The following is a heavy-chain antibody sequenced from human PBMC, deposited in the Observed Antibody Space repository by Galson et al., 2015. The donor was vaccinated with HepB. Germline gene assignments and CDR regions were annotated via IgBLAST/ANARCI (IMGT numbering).Heavy chain of an antibody. Sequence: SLSLSCAGSGFTFGKYVMSWVRQAPREGLVWVSSICGSGANTFYVASVQGRFTIPRDNSTNTLDLQMNSLRAEDTALYFCAKVRSPISPLPSFRDQWGQGALVTVSS. D-gene: IGHD3-3*01. V-gene: IGHV3-23*01. CDR1: GFTFGKYV. J-gene: IGHJ4*02. CDR2: ICGSGANT. CDR3: AKVRSPISPLPSFRDQ.